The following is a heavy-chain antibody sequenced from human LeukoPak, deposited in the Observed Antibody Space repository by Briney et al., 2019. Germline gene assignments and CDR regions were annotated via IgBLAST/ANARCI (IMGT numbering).Heavy chain of an antibody. D-gene: IGHD2-2*01. Sequence: PGRSRRLSCAASGFTFSSYAMEWVRQAPGKGLQWVAFISSDGSNKYYADSVKGRFTISRDNSKNTLYLQMNSLRPEDTAVYYCAREHPQQYLPSDYWGQGTLVTVSS. J-gene: IGHJ4*02. CDR1: GFTFSSYA. CDR2: ISSDGSNK. V-gene: IGHV3-30-3*01. CDR3: AREHPQQYLPSDY.